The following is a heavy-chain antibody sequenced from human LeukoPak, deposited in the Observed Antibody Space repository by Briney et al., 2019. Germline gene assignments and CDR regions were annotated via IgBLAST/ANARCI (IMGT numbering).Heavy chain of an antibody. CDR1: GFTFSSYS. V-gene: IGHV3-21*01. CDR3: ARVRARTTVTPFDP. J-gene: IGHJ5*02. Sequence: PGGSLRLSCAASGFTFSSYSMNWVRQAPGKGLEWVSSISSSSSYIYYADSVKGRFTISRDNAKNSLYLQMNSLRAEDTAVYYCARVRARTTVTPFDPWGQGTLVTVSS. D-gene: IGHD4-17*01. CDR2: ISSSSSYI.